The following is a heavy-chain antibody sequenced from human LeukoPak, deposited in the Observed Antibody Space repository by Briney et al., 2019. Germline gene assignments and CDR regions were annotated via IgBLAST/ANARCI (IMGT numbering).Heavy chain of an antibody. CDR1: GYSFTSYW. D-gene: IGHD6-13*01. CDR3: ASQIAAAGTVGRIYYYYYMDV. Sequence: GESLKISCKGSGYSFTSYWIGWVRQMPGKSLEWMGIIYPGDSDTRYSPSFQGQVTISADKSISTSYLQCTSLKATDTAMYYCASQIAAAGTVGRIYYYYYMDVWGKGTTVTVSS. V-gene: IGHV5-51*01. CDR2: IYPGDSDT. J-gene: IGHJ6*03.